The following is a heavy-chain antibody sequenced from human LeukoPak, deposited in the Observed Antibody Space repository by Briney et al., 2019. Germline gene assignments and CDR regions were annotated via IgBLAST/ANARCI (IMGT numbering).Heavy chain of an antibody. CDR1: GYTFTGYY. D-gene: IGHD6-13*01. J-gene: IGHJ4*02. CDR2: INPSGGST. V-gene: IGHV1-46*01. CDR3: ARETIAAAGIDY. Sequence: GASVKVSCKASGYTFTGYYMHWVRQAPGQGLEWMGIINPSGGSTSYAQKFQGRVTMTRDMSTSTVYMELSSLRSEDTAVYYCARETIAAAGIDYWGQGTLVTVSS.